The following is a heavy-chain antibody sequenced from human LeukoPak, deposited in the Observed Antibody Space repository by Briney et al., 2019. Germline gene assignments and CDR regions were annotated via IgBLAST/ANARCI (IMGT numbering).Heavy chain of an antibody. CDR3: ARVKRSYGSGSYAFDI. V-gene: IGHV4-4*07. D-gene: IGHD3-10*01. CDR1: GGSISSYY. Sequence: SETLSLTCTVSGGSISSYYWSWIRQPAGKGLEWIGRIYTSGSTNYNPSLKSRVTMSVDTPKNQFSLKLSSVTAADTAVYYCARVKRSYGSGSYAFDIWGQGTMVTVSS. CDR2: IYTSGST. J-gene: IGHJ3*02.